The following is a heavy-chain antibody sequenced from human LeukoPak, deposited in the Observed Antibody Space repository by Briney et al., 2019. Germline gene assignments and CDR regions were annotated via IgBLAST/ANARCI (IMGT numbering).Heavy chain of an antibody. CDR2: IYHSGST. CDR3: ARGKGSIAAGRRYYFDY. Sequence: SETLSLTCTVSGYSISSGYYWGWIRQPPGKGLEWIGSIYHSGSTYYNPSLKSRVTISVDTSKNQFSLKLSSVTAADTAVYYCARGKGSIAAGRRYYFDYWGQGTLVTVSS. J-gene: IGHJ4*02. V-gene: IGHV4-38-2*02. D-gene: IGHD6-6*01. CDR1: GYSISSGYY.